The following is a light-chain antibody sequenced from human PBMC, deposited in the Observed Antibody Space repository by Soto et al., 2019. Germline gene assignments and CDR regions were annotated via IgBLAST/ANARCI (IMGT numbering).Light chain of an antibody. CDR3: HQRQSWPRT. CDR2: QTS. J-gene: IGKJ1*01. Sequence: EIVMTQSPATLSVSPGERATLSCRASQTISNTFLAWYQQRPGQAPRLLIYQTSLRAAGIPARFSASGSGTDFTLTISDVQPEDFALYYCHQRQSWPRTFGQGTKVDIK. CDR1: QTISNT. V-gene: IGKV3D-15*03.